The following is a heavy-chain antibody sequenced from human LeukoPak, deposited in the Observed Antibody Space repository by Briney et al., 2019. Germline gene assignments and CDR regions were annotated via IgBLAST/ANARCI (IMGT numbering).Heavy chain of an antibody. D-gene: IGHD6-19*01. CDR3: ARVSGSSGWYYFDY. Sequence: PSETLSLTCAVSGGSISSGGYSWSWIRQPPGKGLEWIGYIYHSGSTYYNPSLKSRVTISVDRSKNQFSLKLSSVTAADTAVYYCARVSGSSGWYYFDYWGQGTLVTVSS. CDR1: GGSISSGGYS. J-gene: IGHJ4*02. V-gene: IGHV4-30-2*01. CDR2: IYHSGST.